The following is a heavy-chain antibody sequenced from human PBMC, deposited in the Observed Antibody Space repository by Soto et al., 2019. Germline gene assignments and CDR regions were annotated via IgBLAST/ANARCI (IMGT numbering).Heavy chain of an antibody. D-gene: IGHD4-17*01. J-gene: IGHJ4*02. Sequence: LETLPLTCTVSGGSISSSSYYWGWIRKPPGKGLEWIGSIYYSGSTYYNPSLKSRVTISVDTSKNQFSLKLSSVTAADTAVYYCARRFGDYGDYEGYFDYWGQGTLVTVSS. CDR3: ARRFGDYGDYEGYFDY. CDR2: IYYSGST. CDR1: GGSISSSSYY. V-gene: IGHV4-39*01.